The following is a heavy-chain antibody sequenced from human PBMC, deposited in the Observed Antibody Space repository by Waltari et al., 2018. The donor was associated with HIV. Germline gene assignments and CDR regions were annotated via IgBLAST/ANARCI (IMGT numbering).Heavy chain of an antibody. CDR1: GGTFSSYA. D-gene: IGHD6-13*01. CDR2: IIPIFGTA. J-gene: IGHJ4*02. CDR3: ARVLYAAAGTEGLFDY. V-gene: IGHV1-69*01. Sequence: QVQLVQSGAEVQKPGSSVKVSCKASGGTFSSYAISWLRQAPGQGLEWMGGIIPIFGTANYAQKFQGRVTITADESTSTAYMELSSLRSEDTAVYYCARVLYAAAGTEGLFDYWGQGTLVTVSS.